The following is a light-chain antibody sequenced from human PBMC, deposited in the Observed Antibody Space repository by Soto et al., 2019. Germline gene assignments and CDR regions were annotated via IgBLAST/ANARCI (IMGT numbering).Light chain of an antibody. CDR2: DVS. J-gene: IGLJ2*01. V-gene: IGLV2-14*01. CDR3: SSYPSSSLI. Sequence: QSALTQPASVSGSPGQSIPISCTGTTSDVGGYNYVSWYQQHPGKAPKLMIYDVSNRPSGVSNRFSGSKSGNTASLTISGLQAEDEDDYYCSSYPSSSLIFGGGTKLTVL. CDR1: TSDVGGYNY.